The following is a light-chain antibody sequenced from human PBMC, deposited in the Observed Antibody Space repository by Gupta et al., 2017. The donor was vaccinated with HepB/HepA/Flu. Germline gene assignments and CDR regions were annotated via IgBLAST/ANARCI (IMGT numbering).Light chain of an antibody. CDR2: DAS. Sequence: EIVLTQSPATLSLSPGERATLSCRASQSVSSYLAWYQQKPGQAPRLLIYDASNRATGIPARFSGSGVGTDFNLTISSREPEDFAVYYCQQRSNGPPSLTFGGGTKVEIK. V-gene: IGKV3-11*01. CDR3: QQRSNGPPSLT. CDR1: QSVSSY. J-gene: IGKJ4*01.